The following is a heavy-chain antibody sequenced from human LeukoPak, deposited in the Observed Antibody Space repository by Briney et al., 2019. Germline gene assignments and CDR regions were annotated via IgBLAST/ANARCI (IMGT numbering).Heavy chain of an antibody. D-gene: IGHD6-13*01. CDR2: ITAGNGNT. V-gene: IGHV1-3*01. CDR3: GREAPSSSWSFDY. Sequence: ASVKVSCKDSGYTFTTYALHWVRQAPGQRLEWMGWITAGNGNTKYSQKLHGRVTITGDKSTSTAYMELSSLTFEDTAVYYCGREAPSSSWSFDYWGQGTLVTVFS. CDR1: GYTFTTYA. J-gene: IGHJ4*02.